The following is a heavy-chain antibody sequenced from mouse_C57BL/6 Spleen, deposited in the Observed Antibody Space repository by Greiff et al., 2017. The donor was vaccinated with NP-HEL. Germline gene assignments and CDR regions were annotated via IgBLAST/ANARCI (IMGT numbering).Heavy chain of an antibody. CDR2: INPNNGGT. J-gene: IGHJ2*01. CDR3: ARGSWDYFDY. CDR1: GYTFTDYY. Sequence: VQLQQSGPELVKPGASVKISCKASGYTFTDYYMNWVKQSHGKSLEWIGDINPNNGGTSYNQKFKGKATLTVDKSSSTAYMELRSLTSEDSAVYYCARGSWDYFDYWGQGTTLTVSS. V-gene: IGHV1-26*01.